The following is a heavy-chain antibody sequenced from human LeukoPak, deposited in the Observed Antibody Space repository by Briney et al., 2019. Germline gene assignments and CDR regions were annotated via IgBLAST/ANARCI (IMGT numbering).Heavy chain of an antibody. Sequence: PGGSLRLSCAASGFTFSSYWMSWVRQAPGKGLEGVANIKQDGSEKYYVDSVQGRFTISRDNAKNALYLQMTRLRAEDTAVYYCARDFSEEQLATDYWGQGTLVTVSS. CDR2: IKQDGSEK. CDR3: ARDFSEEQLATDY. V-gene: IGHV3-7*01. J-gene: IGHJ4*02. D-gene: IGHD6-13*01. CDR1: GFTFSSYW.